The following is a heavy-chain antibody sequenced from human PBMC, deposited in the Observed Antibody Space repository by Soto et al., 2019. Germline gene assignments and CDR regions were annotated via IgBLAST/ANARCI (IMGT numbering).Heavy chain of an antibody. CDR2: INADNGNT. Sequence: QVQLVQSGAEVKKPGASVQVSCKASGYTFTSYAIHWVRQAPGQRLEWMGWINADNGNTKYSQKFQGRVTITRDTSASTAYMELSSLRSEDTAVYYCARHDSSVTPPGGSFHLWGRGTLLTVSS. D-gene: IGHD2-21*02. J-gene: IGHJ2*01. CDR1: GYTFTSYA. V-gene: IGHV1-3*01. CDR3: ARHDSSVTPPGGSFHL.